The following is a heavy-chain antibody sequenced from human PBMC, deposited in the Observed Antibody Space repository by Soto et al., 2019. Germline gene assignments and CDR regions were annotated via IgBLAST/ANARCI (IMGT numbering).Heavy chain of an antibody. CDR1: GGTFSSYS. J-gene: IGHJ5*02. V-gene: IGHV1-69*13. CDR3: ARCKYYYDSSGYYPNWFDP. D-gene: IGHD3-22*01. CDR2: IIPIFGTA. Sequence: SVKVSCKASGGTFSSYSISWVRQAPGQGLEWMGGIIPIFGTANFAQKFQGRVTITADESTSTAYMELSSLRSEDTAVYYCARCKYYYDSSGYYPNWFDPWGQGTLVTVSS.